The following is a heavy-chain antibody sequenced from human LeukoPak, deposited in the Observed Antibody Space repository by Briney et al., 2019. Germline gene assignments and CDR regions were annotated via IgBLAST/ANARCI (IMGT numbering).Heavy chain of an antibody. J-gene: IGHJ4*02. V-gene: IGHV6-1*01. CDR2: TYYRSKWYN. CDR1: GDSVSSNSGS. Sequence: SQTLSLTCAISGDSVSSNSGSWHWIRQSPSRGLEWLGRTYYRSKWYNDYAVSVKSRITINPDTSKNQFSLQLNSVTPEDTAVYYCAREVATTVSYWGQGTLVTVSS. CDR3: AREVATTVSY. D-gene: IGHD5-12*01.